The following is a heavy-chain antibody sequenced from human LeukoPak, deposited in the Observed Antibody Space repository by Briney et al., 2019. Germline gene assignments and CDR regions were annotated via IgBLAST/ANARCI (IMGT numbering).Heavy chain of an antibody. V-gene: IGHV3-23*01. CDR1: GFTFSTHA. J-gene: IGHJ4*02. D-gene: IGHD3-22*01. CDR2: IGGSDGST. Sequence: GGSLRLSCVASGFTFSTHAMSWVRPAPGKGLEWVSAIGGSDGSTYYADSVKGRFTISRDNSKNTLYLQMNSLRAEDTAVYYCAKGASGYDFDYWGQGTLVTASS. CDR3: AKGASGYDFDY.